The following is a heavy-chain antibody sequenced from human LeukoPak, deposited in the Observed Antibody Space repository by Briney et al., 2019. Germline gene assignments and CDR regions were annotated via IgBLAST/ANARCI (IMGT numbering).Heavy chain of an antibody. J-gene: IGHJ3*02. Sequence: GGSLRLSCATSGFTFSSCWMHWVRQAPGKGLVWVSRINSDGSSTTYADSVKGRFTISGDNAKNTLYLQMNSLRAEDTAVYYCTRSTYSSDAFDIWGQGTVVTVSS. D-gene: IGHD6-13*01. CDR1: GFTFSSCW. V-gene: IGHV3-74*01. CDR3: TRSTYSSDAFDI. CDR2: INSDGSST.